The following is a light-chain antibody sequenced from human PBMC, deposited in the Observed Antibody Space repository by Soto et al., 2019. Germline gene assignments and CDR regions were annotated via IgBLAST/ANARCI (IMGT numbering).Light chain of an antibody. CDR1: TSNIGAGYG. Sequence: QSVLTQPPSMSGAPGQRVTISCTGSTSNIGAGYGVHWYQQLPGAAPKLLIYANNNRPSGVPDRFSGPKSATSASLAITGLQAEDEADYFCQSFDSSLRIRIFGGGTKLTVL. V-gene: IGLV1-40*01. CDR2: ANN. J-gene: IGLJ2*01. CDR3: QSFDSSLRIRI.